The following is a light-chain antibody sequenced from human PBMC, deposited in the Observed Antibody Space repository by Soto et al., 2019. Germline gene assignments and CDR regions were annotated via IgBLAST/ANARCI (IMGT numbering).Light chain of an antibody. J-gene: IGKJ4*01. CDR2: GAS. CDR3: QQYGSSSLT. V-gene: IGKV3-20*01. CDR1: QSVSSSY. Sequence: EIVLTQSPGTLSLSPGDRATLSCRASQSVSSSYLAWYQQKPGQAPRLLIYGASSRATGIPDRFSGSGSGTDFTLTISRLEPEDFAVYYCQQYGSSSLTFGGGTRWIS.